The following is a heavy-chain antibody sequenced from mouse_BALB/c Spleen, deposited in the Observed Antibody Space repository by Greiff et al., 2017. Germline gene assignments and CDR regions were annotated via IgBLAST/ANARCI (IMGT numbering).Heavy chain of an antibody. CDR2: INPYYGST. J-gene: IGHJ4*01. CDR3: ARGRGNYAMDY. Sequence: EVQLQQTGPELVKPGASVKISCKASGYSFTDYIMLWVKQSHGKSLEWIGNINPYYGSTSYNLKFKGKATLTVDKSSSTAYMQLNSLTSEDSAVYYCARGRGNYAMDYWGQGTSVTVSS. V-gene: IGHV1-39*01. CDR1: GYSFTDYI.